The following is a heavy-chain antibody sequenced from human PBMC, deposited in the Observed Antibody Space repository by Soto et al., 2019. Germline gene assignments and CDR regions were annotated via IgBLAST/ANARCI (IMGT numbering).Heavy chain of an antibody. V-gene: IGHV3-23*01. J-gene: IGHJ4*02. CDR3: ANRETYCGGDCYIGY. CDR2: ISGSGGST. D-gene: IGHD2-21*02. Sequence: PGGSLRLSCAASGFTFSSYAMSWVRQAPGKGLEWVSAISGSGGSTYYADSVKGRFTISRDNSKNTLYLQMNSLRAEDTAVYYCANRETYCGGDCYIGYWGQGTLVTVSS. CDR1: GFTFSSYA.